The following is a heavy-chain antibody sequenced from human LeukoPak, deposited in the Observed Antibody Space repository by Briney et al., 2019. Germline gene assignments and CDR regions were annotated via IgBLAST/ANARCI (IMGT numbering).Heavy chain of an antibody. CDR2: IYHDGST. CDR3: ARVGRFAGPDY. D-gene: IGHD6-13*01. Sequence: SETLSLTCAVSGYSISSGYYWGWLRQPPGKGLEWIGSIYHDGSTYYNPSLKSRVTISIDTSNNHFSLKLSSVTAADTAVYYCARVGRFAGPDYWGQGTLVTVSS. V-gene: IGHV4-38-2*01. J-gene: IGHJ4*02. CDR1: GYSISSGYY.